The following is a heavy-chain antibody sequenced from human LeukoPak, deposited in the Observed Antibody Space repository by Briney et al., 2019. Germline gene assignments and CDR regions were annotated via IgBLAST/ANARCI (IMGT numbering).Heavy chain of an antibody. CDR1: GFTFSTYA. V-gene: IGHV3-23*01. J-gene: IGHJ4*02. Sequence: GGSLRLSCAAFGFTFSTYAMSWVRQAPGKGLEWVSAVTISGRSTFYADSVKGRFTISRDNSKNTLYLQMNSLRAVDTAVYYCAKCLLGALFYFDYWGQGSLVTVSS. D-gene: IGHD1-26*01. CDR2: VTISGRST. CDR3: AKCLLGALFYFDY.